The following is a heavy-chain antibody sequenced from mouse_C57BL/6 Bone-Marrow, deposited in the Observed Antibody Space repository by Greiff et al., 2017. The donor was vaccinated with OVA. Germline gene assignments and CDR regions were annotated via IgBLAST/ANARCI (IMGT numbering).Heavy chain of an antibody. Sequence: VKLQESGAELVRPGASVTLSCKASGYTFTDYEMHWVKQTPVHGLEWIGAIDPETGGTAYNQKFKGKAILTADKSSSTAYMELRSLTSEDSAVYYCTRKRADYWGQGTTLTVSS. J-gene: IGHJ2*01. D-gene: IGHD3-1*01. CDR2: IDPETGGT. CDR3: TRKRADY. V-gene: IGHV1-15*01. CDR1: GYTFTDYE.